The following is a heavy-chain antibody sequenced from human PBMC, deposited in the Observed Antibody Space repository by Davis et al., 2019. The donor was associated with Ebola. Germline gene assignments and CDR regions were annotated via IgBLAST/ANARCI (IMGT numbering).Heavy chain of an antibody. V-gene: IGHV4-59*08. CDR1: GGSISPSY. CDR3: VRKGATTGAFDR. J-gene: IGHJ4*01. D-gene: IGHD1-1*01. CDR2: IFYNGAT. Sequence: MPSETLSLTCTVSGGSISPSYWSWIRQPSGRGLEWTGYIFYNGATKYNPSLNSRVTISVDTSKNQFSLRLSSVSVADTAVYYCVRKGATTGAFDRWGHGTLVTVSS.